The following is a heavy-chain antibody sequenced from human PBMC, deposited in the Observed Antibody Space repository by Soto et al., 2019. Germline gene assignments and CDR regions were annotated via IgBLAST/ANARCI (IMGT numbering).Heavy chain of an antibody. V-gene: IGHV4-31*03. CDR2: IYYSGST. J-gene: IGHJ4*02. CDR3: ARGGCSGGSCFRFDY. CDR1: GGSISSGGYY. D-gene: IGHD2-15*01. Sequence: QVQLQESGPGLVKPSQTLSLTCTVSGGSISSGGYYWSWIRQHPGKGLEWIGYIYYSGSTYYNPSLKSRVTISVDTSKNQFSLKLSSVTAADTAVYYCARGGCSGGSCFRFDYWGQGTLVTVSS.